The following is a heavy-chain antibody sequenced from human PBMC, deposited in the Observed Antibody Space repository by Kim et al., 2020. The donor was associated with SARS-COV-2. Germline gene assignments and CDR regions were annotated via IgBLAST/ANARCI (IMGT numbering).Heavy chain of an antibody. V-gene: IGHV3-49*03. Sequence: GGSLRLSCTASGFTFGDYAMSWFRQAPGKGLEWVGFIRSKAYGGTTEYAASVKGRFTISRDDSKSIAYLQMNSLKTEDTAVYYCTRGLTTGYDYYYGMDVWGQGTTVTVSS. D-gene: IGHD4-17*01. CDR1: GFTFGDYA. CDR3: TRGLTTGYDYYYGMDV. CDR2: IRSKAYGGTT. J-gene: IGHJ6*02.